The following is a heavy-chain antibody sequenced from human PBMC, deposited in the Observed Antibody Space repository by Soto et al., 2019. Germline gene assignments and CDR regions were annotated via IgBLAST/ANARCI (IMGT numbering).Heavy chain of an antibody. CDR3: ARGPNIGRRYPTNFDY. D-gene: IGHD1-26*01. J-gene: IGHJ4*02. V-gene: IGHV4-34*01. CDR1: GGSFSGYY. Sequence: QVQLQQWGAGLLKPSETLSLTCAVYGGSFSGYYWSWIRQPPGKGMEGIGEINHSGSTNCNPSLKSRITISVDPSRNQFSLKLRSVTAADTAVYYCARGPNIGRRYPTNFDYWGQGTLVTVAS. CDR2: INHSGST.